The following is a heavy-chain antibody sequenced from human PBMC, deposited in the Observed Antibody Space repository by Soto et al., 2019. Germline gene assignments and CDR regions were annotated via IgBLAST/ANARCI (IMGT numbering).Heavy chain of an antibody. J-gene: IGHJ5*02. D-gene: IGHD2-21*01. V-gene: IGHV6-1*01. CDR3: ARGSCGGDCYDPNWFEP. CDR2: TYYRSKWYN. Sequence: SQTLSLTCAISGDSVSRNSAAWNWIRQSPSRGLEWLGRTYYRSKWYNDYAVSVKSRITINPDTSKNQFSLQLNSVTPEDTAVYYCARGSCGGDCYDPNWFEPWGQGTLVTVSS. CDR1: GDSVSRNSAA.